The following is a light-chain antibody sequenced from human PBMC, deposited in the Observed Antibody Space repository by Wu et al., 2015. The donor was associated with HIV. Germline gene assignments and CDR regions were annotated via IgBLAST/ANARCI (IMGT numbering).Light chain of an antibody. CDR2: SAS. CDR1: QSVSSN. CDR3: QQYGGSPARIS. J-gene: IGKJ5*01. V-gene: IGKV3-20*01. Sequence: EIVMTQSPATLSVSPGERASLSCRASQSVSSNLAWYQQKTGQPPRLLIYSASRRATGIPDRFSGSGSGTDFTLTISRLEPEDFAVYYCQQYGGSPARISFGQGTRLEIK.